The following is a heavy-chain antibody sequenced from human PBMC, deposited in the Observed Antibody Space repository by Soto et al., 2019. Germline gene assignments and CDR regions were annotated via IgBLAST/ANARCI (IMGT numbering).Heavy chain of an antibody. CDR3: ARPIPAASKPIFQH. Sequence: GASVKVSCKASGYTFTSYDINWVRQATGQGLERMGWMNPNSGNTGFAQKFQGRVTMTRNTSTNTAYMELSSLISEDTAVYYCARPIPAASKPIFQHWGQGTLVTVSS. V-gene: IGHV1-8*01. CDR2: MNPNSGNT. CDR1: GYTFTSYD. J-gene: IGHJ1*01. D-gene: IGHD6-13*01.